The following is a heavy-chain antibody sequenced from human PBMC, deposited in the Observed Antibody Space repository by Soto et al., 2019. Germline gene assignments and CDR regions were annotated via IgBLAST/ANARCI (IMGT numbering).Heavy chain of an antibody. D-gene: IGHD6-19*01. CDR1: GGSISSGGYY. Sequence: PSETLSLTCTVSGGSISSGGYYWSWIRQHPGKGLEWIGYIYYSGSTYYNPSLKSRVTISVDTSKNQFSLKLSSVTAADTAVYYCARDRIIAVAGRAPAFEIWGQGTMVTGSS. CDR2: IYYSGST. V-gene: IGHV4-31*03. J-gene: IGHJ3*02. CDR3: ARDRIIAVAGRAPAFEI.